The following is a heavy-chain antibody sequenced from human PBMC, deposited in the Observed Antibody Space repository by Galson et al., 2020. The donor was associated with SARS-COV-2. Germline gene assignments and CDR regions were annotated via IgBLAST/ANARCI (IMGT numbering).Heavy chain of an antibody. CDR1: GYTFTHYA. Sequence: ASVKVSCKASGYTFTHYAINWVRQATGQGLEWMGWMNPKSGNTGYVQKFQGRVTMTRDTSTSTAYMEVSSLRSEDTAVYYCARVWERGFSYGNWFDPWGQGTLVTVSS. CDR3: ARVWERGFSYGNWFDP. V-gene: IGHV1-8*01. D-gene: IGHD5-18*01. CDR2: MNPKSGNT. J-gene: IGHJ5*02.